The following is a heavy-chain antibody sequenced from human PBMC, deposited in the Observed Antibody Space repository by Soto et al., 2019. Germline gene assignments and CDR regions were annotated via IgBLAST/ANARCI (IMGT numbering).Heavy chain of an antibody. V-gene: IGHV1-24*01. CDR3: AAGRNYYVSGSPSEH. Sequence: QVQLVQSGTEVKKPGASVKVSCKVSGYTLTQLSIHWVRQAPGKGLEWMGGFDPEDGTIYAQKFQGRVTMTEDTSTDTAYMDLSSLRSEDTALYYCAAGRNYYVSGSPSEHWGQGTLVTVSS. D-gene: IGHD3-10*01. CDR2: FDPEDGT. CDR1: GYTLTQLS. J-gene: IGHJ1*01.